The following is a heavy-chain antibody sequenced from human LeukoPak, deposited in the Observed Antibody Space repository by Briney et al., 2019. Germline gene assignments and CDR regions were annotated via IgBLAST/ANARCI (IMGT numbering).Heavy chain of an antibody. CDR1: GFTFSSYA. J-gene: IGHJ4*02. Sequence: GGSLRLSCAASGFTFSSYAMHWVRQAPGKGLEWVAVISYDGSNKYYADSVKGRFTISRDNSKNTLYLQMNSLRAEDTAVYYCATIYYYDSSGYPPDYWGQGTLVTVSS. CDR3: ATIYYYDSSGYPPDY. D-gene: IGHD3-22*01. CDR2: ISYDGSNK. V-gene: IGHV3-30-3*02.